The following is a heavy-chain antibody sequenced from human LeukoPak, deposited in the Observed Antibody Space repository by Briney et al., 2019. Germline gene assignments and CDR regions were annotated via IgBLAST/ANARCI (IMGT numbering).Heavy chain of an antibody. CDR3: ARDEDSSSLDY. CDR1: GGSISSYY. J-gene: IGHJ4*02. V-gene: IGHV4-4*07. Sequence: SETLSLTCTVSGGSISSYYWSWIRQPAGKGLEWIGRIYTSGGTNYNPSLRSRVTMSVDTSKNQFSLKLSSVTAADTAVYYCARDEDSSSLDYWGQGTLVTVSS. CDR2: IYTSGGT. D-gene: IGHD6-13*01.